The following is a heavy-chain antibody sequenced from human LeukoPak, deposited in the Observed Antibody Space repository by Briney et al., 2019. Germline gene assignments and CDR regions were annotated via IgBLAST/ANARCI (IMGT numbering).Heavy chain of an antibody. V-gene: IGHV4-59*01. CDR2: IYHTGST. Sequence: SETLSLTCTVTRGSISSYYWTWIRQAPGKGLEWIGNIYHTGSTKHNPSLQSRVTLSVDTSKNQFSLRLTSVTAADTAVYFCARGIREYFDYWGQGTQVTVSS. CDR1: RGSISSYY. CDR3: ARGIREYFDY. J-gene: IGHJ4*02.